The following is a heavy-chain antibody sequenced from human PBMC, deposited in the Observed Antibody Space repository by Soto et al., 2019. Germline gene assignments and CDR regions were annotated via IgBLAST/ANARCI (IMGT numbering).Heavy chain of an antibody. CDR2: MQPRDGRT. Sequence: QVQLVQSGAEVREPGASVKVSCKASGYSFSSLDINWVRQTTGQGLEWMGWMQPRDGRTGYAQKFQGRVPMTRDTSRNSAYMELSSLTSDDTAFYSCAGGVNAGVDYWGQGTRVTVSS. J-gene: IGHJ4*02. CDR3: AGGVNAGVDY. V-gene: IGHV1-8*01. CDR1: GYSFSSLD. D-gene: IGHD1-26*01.